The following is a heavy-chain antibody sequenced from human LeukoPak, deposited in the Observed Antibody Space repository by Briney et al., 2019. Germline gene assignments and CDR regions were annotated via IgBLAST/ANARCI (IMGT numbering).Heavy chain of an antibody. D-gene: IGHD6-13*01. CDR1: GYTFSSYG. V-gene: IGHV1-18*01. CDR2: ISAYNGNT. J-gene: IGHJ4*02. CDR3: ARGGKIAAADY. Sequence: ASVKVSCKASGYTFSSYGITWVRQAPGQGREWMGWISAYNGNTNYAQNLQGGVTMTTDTSTSTAYMELRSPRSDDTAVYYCARGGKIAAADYWGQGTLVTVSS.